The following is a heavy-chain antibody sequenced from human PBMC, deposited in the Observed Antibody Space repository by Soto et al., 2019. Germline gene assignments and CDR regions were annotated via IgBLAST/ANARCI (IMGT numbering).Heavy chain of an antibody. V-gene: IGHV5-10-1*01. D-gene: IGHD6-13*01. CDR3: ARLLGYSSSSPV. Sequence: GESLKISCKGSGYSFTSYWISWVRQMPGKGLEWMGRIDPSDSYTNYSPSFQGHVTISADKSISTAYLQWNSLKASDTAMYYCARLLGYSSSSPVWGQGTMVTVPS. J-gene: IGHJ3*01. CDR1: GYSFTSYW. CDR2: IDPSDSYT.